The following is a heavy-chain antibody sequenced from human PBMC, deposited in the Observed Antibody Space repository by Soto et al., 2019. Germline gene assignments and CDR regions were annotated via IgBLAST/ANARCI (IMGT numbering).Heavy chain of an antibody. CDR1: GGSVSSGSYY. CDR3: ATYPTTVTSDY. CDR2: IYYSGSA. V-gene: IGHV4-61*01. D-gene: IGHD4-17*01. J-gene: IGHJ4*02. Sequence: PSETLSLTCTVSGGSVSSGSYYWSWIRQPPGKRLEWIGYIYYSGSANYNPSLKSRVTISVDTSKNQFSLKLSSVTAADTAVYYCATYPTTVTSDYWGQGTLVTVSS.